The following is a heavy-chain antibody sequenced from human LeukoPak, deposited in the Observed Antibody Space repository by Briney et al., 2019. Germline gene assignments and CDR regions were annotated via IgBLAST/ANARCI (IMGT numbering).Heavy chain of an antibody. CDR2: IKQDGSEK. CDR1: GFTFSSYW. D-gene: IGHD3-22*01. CDR3: VRLKHYYDSTGYYYYYGLDV. V-gene: IGHV3-7*01. J-gene: IGHJ6*02. Sequence: PGGSLRLSCAASGFTFSSYWMSWVRQAPGKGLEWVANIKQDGSEKYYVDSVKGRFTISRDNAKSSLYLQMNSLRAEDTAVYYCVRLKHYYDSTGYYYYYGLDVWGQGTTVTVSS.